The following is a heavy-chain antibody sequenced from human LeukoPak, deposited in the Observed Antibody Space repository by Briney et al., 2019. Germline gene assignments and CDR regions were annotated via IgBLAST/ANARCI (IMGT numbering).Heavy chain of an antibody. CDR2: IWYDGSDK. CDR1: GFTFSRYG. D-gene: IGHD2-2*01. CDR3: ARGVGYCSSTSCYWWFDP. J-gene: IGHJ5*02. V-gene: IGHV3-33*01. Sequence: QPGGSLRLSCAASGFTFSRYGMHWVRQAPGKGLEWVAVIWYDGSDKYYGDSVKGRFTISRDNSRNTLYLQVNSLRVEDTAVYYCARGVGYCSSTSCYWWFDPWGQGTLVTVSS.